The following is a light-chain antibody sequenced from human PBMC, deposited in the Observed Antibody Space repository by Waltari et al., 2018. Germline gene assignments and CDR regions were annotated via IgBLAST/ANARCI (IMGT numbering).Light chain of an antibody. J-gene: IGLJ3*02. V-gene: IGLV10-54*01. CDR2: SNN. CDR1: RHTVGNQG. CDR3: SAWDSSLSARV. Sequence: QAGLTQPPSVSKDLRQPAPPPCPGDRHTVGNQGPTWLQQHQGHPPKLLSYSNNIRPSGISERFTASRSGNTASLTITGLRPEDEADYYCSAWDSSLSARVFGGGTKLTVL.